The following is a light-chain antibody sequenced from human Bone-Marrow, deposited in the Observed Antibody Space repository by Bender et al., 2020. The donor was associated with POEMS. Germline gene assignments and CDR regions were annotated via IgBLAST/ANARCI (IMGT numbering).Light chain of an antibody. Sequence: QSALTQPASVSGSPGQSITISCTGTSSDVGGYDYVSWYQQHPDKAPQVIIYDVNNRPLGVSNRFSGSKSGNTASLTISGLQAEDEADYYCSSYTSTTTLVFGGGTKLTVL. CDR1: SSDVGGYDY. J-gene: IGLJ3*02. CDR3: SSYTSTTTLV. CDR2: DVN. V-gene: IGLV2-14*03.